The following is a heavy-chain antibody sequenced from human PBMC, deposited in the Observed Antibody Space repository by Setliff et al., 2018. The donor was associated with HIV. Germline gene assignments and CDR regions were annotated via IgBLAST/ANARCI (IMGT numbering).Heavy chain of an antibody. CDR3: AREAPIQGVTYGFPHFDY. J-gene: IGHJ4*02. V-gene: IGHV3-21*01. CDR1: GFDFASSL. D-gene: IGHD3-10*01. Sequence: PGESLRLSCVVSGFDFASSLIHWVRQAPGKGLEWVASISRDNFVRFYADSVRGRFNVSRDNAQKSLFLQMNSLKADDTAFYYCAREAPIQGVTYGFPHFDYWGQGALVTVSS. CDR2: ISRDNFVR.